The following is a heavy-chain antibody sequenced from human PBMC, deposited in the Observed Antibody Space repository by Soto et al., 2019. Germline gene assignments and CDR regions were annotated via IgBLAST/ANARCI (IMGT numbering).Heavy chain of an antibody. CDR3: AKVPLRPYFFDY. D-gene: IGHD4-17*01. CDR1: GCIFNNFA. J-gene: IGHJ4*02. V-gene: IGHV3-23*01. CDR2: ISASGVST. Sequence: VPLGVYCGVSGCIFNNFAMNWVRQAPGEGLQWVAGISASGVSTYYADSVKGRFIISRDNSKNTLFLQMNSLRAEDTAIYYCAKVPLRPYFFDYWGLGTLVTVSS.